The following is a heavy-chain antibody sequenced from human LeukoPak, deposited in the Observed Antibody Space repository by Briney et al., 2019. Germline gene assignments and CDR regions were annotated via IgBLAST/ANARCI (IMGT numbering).Heavy chain of an antibody. J-gene: IGHJ5*02. CDR1: GGTFSSYA. CDR3: AIIKAGDNWFDP. Sequence: SVKVSCKASGGTFSSYAISWVRQAPGQGLEWMGGIIPIFGTANYAQKFQGRVTITADESTSTAYMELSSLRSEDTAVCYCAIIKAGDNWFDPWGQGTLVTVSS. CDR2: IIPIFGTA. D-gene: IGHD3-16*01. V-gene: IGHV1-69*13.